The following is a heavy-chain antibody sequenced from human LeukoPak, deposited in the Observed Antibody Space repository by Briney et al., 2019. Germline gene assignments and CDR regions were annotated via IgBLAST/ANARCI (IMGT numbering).Heavy chain of an antibody. D-gene: IGHD7-27*01. CDR3: ARVPGDDYYFDY. V-gene: IGHV1-2*02. J-gene: IGHJ4*02. Sequence: ASVKLSCKASGYTFTGYYMHWVRHAPGQGLELMGWINPNSGGTNYAQKFQGRVTMTRDTSISTAYMGLSRLRSDDTAVYYCARVPGDDYYFDYWDQGTLVTVSS. CDR1: GYTFTGYY. CDR2: INPNSGGT.